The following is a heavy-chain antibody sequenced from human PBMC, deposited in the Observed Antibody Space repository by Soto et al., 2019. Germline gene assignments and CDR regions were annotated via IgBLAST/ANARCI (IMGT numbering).Heavy chain of an antibody. CDR2: ISGSGGST. CDR1: GLTVRGNY. V-gene: IGHV3-23*01. Sequence: GGSLRLSWAASGLTVRGNYMSWARQAPGKGLEWVSAISGSGGSTYYADSVKGRFTISRDNSKNTLYLQMNSLRAEDTAVYYCAAVAGNYWGQGTLVTVSS. CDR3: AAVAGNY. D-gene: IGHD6-19*01. J-gene: IGHJ4*02.